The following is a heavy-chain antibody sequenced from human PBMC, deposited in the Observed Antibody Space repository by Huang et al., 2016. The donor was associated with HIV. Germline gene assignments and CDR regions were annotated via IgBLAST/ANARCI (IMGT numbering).Heavy chain of an antibody. Sequence: QVQLVQSAAEVKKPGSSVKVSCEASGGTFSSYAISWGRQAPGQGLEWVGGIIPIFGTTNYTQKVQGRVTSTADESSSTAYMELRSRRSEDTAVYYCARASGRIQLPGGYFDLWGRGTLVTVSS. CDR3: ARASGRIQLPGGYFDL. J-gene: IGHJ2*01. CDR1: GGTFSSYA. D-gene: IGHD1-1*01. CDR2: IIPIFGTT. V-gene: IGHV1-69*01.